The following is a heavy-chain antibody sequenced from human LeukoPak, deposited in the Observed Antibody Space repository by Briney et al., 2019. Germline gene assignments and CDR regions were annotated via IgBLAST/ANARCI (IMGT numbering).Heavy chain of an antibody. J-gene: IGHJ4*02. CDR1: GFTFSSYS. V-gene: IGHV3-21*01. CDR2: ISSSSSYI. Sequence: GGSLRLSCAASGFTFSSYSMNWVRQAPGKGLEWVSSISSSSSYIYYADSVKGRFTISRDNAKNSLYLQMNSLRAEDTAVYYCARDRSPEYSSSWAYYFDYWGQGTLVTVSS. D-gene: IGHD6-13*01. CDR3: ARDRSPEYSSSWAYYFDY.